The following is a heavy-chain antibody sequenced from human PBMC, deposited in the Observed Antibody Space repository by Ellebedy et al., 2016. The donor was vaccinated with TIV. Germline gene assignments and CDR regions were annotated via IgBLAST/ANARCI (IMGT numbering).Heavy chain of an antibody. CDR1: GGSLTSSSYF. V-gene: IGHV4-39*07. CDR3: ARAVYSGRYYPFDY. CDR2: LYYTGST. Sequence: SETLSLTCTVSGGSLTSSSYFWGWVRQPPGTGLEWIGSLYYTGSTYYNPSLKSRVTISVDTSKNQFSLKLSSVTAADTAVYYCARAVYSGRYYPFDYWGQGTLVTVSS. J-gene: IGHJ4*02. D-gene: IGHD1-26*01.